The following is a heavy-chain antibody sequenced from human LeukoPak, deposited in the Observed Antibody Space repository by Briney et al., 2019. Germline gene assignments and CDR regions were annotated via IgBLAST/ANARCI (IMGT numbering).Heavy chain of an antibody. J-gene: IGHJ6*02. CDR2: INWNGGGT. CDR1: GFTFKDYG. V-gene: IGHV3-9*01. CDR3: AKHMRATNTYSFFGLDV. D-gene: IGHD1-26*01. Sequence: PGGSLRLYCAATGFTFKDYGMDWVRQPPGKGLEWVSSINWNGGGTDYADSVKGRFTISRDNAKNSLYLQLSSLRPEDTALYYCAKHMRATNTYSFFGLDVWGQGTTVTVSS.